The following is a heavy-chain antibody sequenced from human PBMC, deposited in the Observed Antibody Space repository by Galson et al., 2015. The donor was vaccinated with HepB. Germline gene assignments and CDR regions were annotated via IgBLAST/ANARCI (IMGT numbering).Heavy chain of an antibody. CDR2: ISSSSSYI. CDR3: ARAGYCSGGSCPLYYYYMDV. D-gene: IGHD2-15*01. V-gene: IGHV3-21*01. J-gene: IGHJ6*03. Sequence: SLRLSCAASGFTFSTYSMNWVRQAPGTGLEWVSSISSSSSYIDYADSVKGRFTISRDNAKNSLYLQMNSLRAEDTAVYYCARAGYCSGGSCPLYYYYMDVWGKGTTVTVSS. CDR1: GFTFSTYS.